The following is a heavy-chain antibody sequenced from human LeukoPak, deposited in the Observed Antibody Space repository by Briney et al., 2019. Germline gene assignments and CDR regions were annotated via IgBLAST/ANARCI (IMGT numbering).Heavy chain of an antibody. CDR2: INPNSGGT. J-gene: IGHJ4*02. V-gene: IGHV1-2*06. CDR3: ARGPLIPGIAAAGYDY. D-gene: IGHD6-13*01. CDR1: GYTFTGYY. Sequence: ASVKVSCKASGYTFTGYYMHWVRQAPGQGLEWMGRINPNSGGTNYAQKFQGRVTMTRDTSISTAYMELSRLRSDDTAVYYCARGPLIPGIAAAGYDYWGQGTLVAVSS.